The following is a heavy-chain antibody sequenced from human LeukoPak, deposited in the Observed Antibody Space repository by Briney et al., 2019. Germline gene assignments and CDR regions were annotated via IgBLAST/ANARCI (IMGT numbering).Heavy chain of an antibody. Sequence: ASVKVSCKASGGTFSSYAISWVRQAPGPGLEWMGGIIPIFGTANYAQKFQGRVTITTDESTSTAYMELSSLRSEDTAVYYCAAGRGPYSSSSAHYYMDVWGKGTTVTVSS. J-gene: IGHJ6*03. CDR3: AAGRGPYSSSSAHYYMDV. CDR1: GGTFSSYA. V-gene: IGHV1-69*05. D-gene: IGHD6-6*01. CDR2: IIPIFGTA.